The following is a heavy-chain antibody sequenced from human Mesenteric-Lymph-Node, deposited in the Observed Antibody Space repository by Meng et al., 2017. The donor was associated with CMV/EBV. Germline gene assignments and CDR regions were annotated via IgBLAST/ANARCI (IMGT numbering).Heavy chain of an antibody. J-gene: IGHJ6*02. CDR2: TYYRSKWFY. CDR1: GDSVSSDSAA. CDR3: ARDRHYYDSSGYYSHYYYYGMDV. Sequence: SETLSLTCAISGDSVSSDSAAWNWIRQSPSRGLEWLGRTYYRSKWFYDYAVSVKSRITINPDTSKNQFSLQLNSVTPEDTAVYYCARDRHYYDSSGYYSHYYYYGMDVWGQGTTVTVSS. V-gene: IGHV6-1*01. D-gene: IGHD3-22*01.